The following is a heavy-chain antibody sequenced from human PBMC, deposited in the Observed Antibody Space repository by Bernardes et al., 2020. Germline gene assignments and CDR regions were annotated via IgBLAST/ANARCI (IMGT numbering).Heavy chain of an antibody. D-gene: IGHD2-2*01. Sequence: GGSLRLSCAASGFTFSSYAMHWVRQAPGKGLEWVAVISYDGSNKYYADSVKGRFTISRDNSKNTLYLQMNSLRAEDTAVYYCARADIVVVPAAETYYYGMDVWGQGTTVTVSS. J-gene: IGHJ6*02. CDR3: ARADIVVVPAAETYYYGMDV. CDR2: ISYDGSNK. CDR1: GFTFSSYA. V-gene: IGHV3-30-3*01.